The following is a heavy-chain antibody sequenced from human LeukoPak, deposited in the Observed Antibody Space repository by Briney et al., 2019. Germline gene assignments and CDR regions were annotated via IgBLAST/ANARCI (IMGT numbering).Heavy chain of an antibody. D-gene: IGHD2-8*01. Sequence: GASVKVSCKASGYSFTSYGITWVRQAPGQGLEWMGWISAYNGNTNYAQKLQDRITMTTDTSTTTAYMELRSLRSDDTAVYYCARLLGHCTNGVCAGVNWFDPWGQGTLVTVSS. CDR2: ISAYNGNT. V-gene: IGHV1-18*01. J-gene: IGHJ5*02. CDR3: ARLLGHCTNGVCAGVNWFDP. CDR1: GYSFTSYG.